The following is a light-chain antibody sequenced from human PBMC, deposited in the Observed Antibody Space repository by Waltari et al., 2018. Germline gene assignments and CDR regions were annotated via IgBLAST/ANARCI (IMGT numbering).Light chain of an antibody. CDR3: LQYNSYPWT. V-gene: IGKV1-5*03. Sequence: DIQVTQSPSTLSASVGDRVTITCRASQSIVVWLAWYQQKPGKAPSLLFLKASYLESGVPSRFSGSASGTAFTLTISSLQADDFATYYCLQYNSYPWTFGQGTTVEIK. CDR1: QSIVVW. J-gene: IGKJ1*01. CDR2: KAS.